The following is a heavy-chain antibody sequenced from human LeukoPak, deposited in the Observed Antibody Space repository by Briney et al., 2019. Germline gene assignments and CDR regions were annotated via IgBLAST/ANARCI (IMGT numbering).Heavy chain of an antibody. V-gene: IGHV3-48*03. CDR3: ARDIRITPSRDFDY. CDR1: GFTFSSYE. D-gene: IGHD2-15*01. CDR2: ISSGGSGA. Sequence: GGSLRLSCAASGFTFSSYEMNWVRQAPGKGLEWVSYISSGGSGAYYADSVKGRFTISRDNAKNSLCLQMNSLRAEDTAIYYCARDIRITPSRDFDYWGQGTLVTVSS. J-gene: IGHJ4*02.